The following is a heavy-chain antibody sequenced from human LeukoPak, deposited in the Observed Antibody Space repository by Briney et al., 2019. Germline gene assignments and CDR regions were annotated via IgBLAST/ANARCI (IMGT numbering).Heavy chain of an antibody. CDR3: ARVDYDFWSCYYRIPYFDY. J-gene: IGHJ4*02. V-gene: IGHV3-7*01. D-gene: IGHD3-3*01. Sequence: QAGGSLRLSCAASGFTFSSYWMSWVRQAPGKGLEWAANIKQDGSEKYYVDSVKGRFTISRDNAKNSLYLQMNSLRAEDTAVYYCARVDYDFWSCYYRIPYFDYWGQGTLVTVSS. CDR1: GFTFSSYW. CDR2: IKQDGSEK.